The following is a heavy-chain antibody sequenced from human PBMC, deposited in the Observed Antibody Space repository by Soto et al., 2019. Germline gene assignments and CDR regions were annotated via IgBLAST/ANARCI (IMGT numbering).Heavy chain of an antibody. Sequence: QVQLQESGPGLVKPSGTLSLTCAVSGGSISSSNWWSWVRQPPGKGLEWIGEIYHSGSTNYNPSLKSRVTISVDKSKNQFSLKLCSVTGAHTAVYYCARAPSREVQLERPTDSWGQGTLVTVSS. CDR3: ARAPSREVQLERPTDS. CDR1: GGSISSSNW. J-gene: IGHJ4*02. V-gene: IGHV4-4*02. CDR2: IYHSGST. D-gene: IGHD1-1*01.